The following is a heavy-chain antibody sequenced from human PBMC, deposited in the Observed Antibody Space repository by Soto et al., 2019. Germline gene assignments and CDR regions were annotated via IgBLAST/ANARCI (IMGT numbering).Heavy chain of an antibody. CDR1: GFTFSGSA. CDR2: IRSKANSYAT. CDR3: TLGTPIDY. J-gene: IGHJ4*02. Sequence: EVQLVESGGGLVQPGGSLKLSCAASGFTFSGSAMHWVRQASGKGLEWVGRIRSKANSYATAYAASVKGRFTIYRDDSKNTAYLQMNSLKTEDTAVYYCTLGTPIDYWGQGTLVTVSS. V-gene: IGHV3-73*02. D-gene: IGHD1-1*01.